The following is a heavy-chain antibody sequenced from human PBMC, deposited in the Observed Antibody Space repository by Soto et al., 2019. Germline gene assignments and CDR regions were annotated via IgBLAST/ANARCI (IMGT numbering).Heavy chain of an antibody. J-gene: IGHJ4*02. V-gene: IGHV4-61*01. CDR2: IYYSGST. CDR1: GGSVSSGSYY. D-gene: IGHD5-12*01. Sequence: QVQLQESGPGLVKPSETLSLTCTVSGGSVSSGSYYWSWIRQPPGKGLEWIGYIYYSGSTNYNPSLKSRVTISVDTSKNQFSLKLSSVTAADTAVYYCARLPWSGYADYWGQGTLATVSS. CDR3: ARLPWSGYADY.